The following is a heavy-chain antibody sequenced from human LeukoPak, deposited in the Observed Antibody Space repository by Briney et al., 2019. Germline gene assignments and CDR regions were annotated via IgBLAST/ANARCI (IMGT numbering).Heavy chain of an antibody. CDR3: ARDDPWIATWAFDI. J-gene: IGHJ3*02. CDR1: GFTFSSYA. D-gene: IGHD1-26*01. V-gene: IGHV3-30-3*01. CDR2: ISYDGSNK. Sequence: GGSLRLSCAASGFTFSSYAMHWVRQAPGKGLEWVAVISYDGSNKYYADSVKGRFTISRDNSKNTLYLQMNSLRAEDTAVYYCARDDPWIATWAFDIWGQGTMVTVSS.